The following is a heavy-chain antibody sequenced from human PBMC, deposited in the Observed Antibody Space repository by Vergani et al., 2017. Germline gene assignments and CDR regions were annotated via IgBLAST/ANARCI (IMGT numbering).Heavy chain of an antibody. CDR1: DFMSNGHY. D-gene: IGHD3-22*01. Sequence: QVQLQESGPGLVKPSETLSLICDVFDFMSNGHYWGWIRQPPGKGLEWISSVSHSGDTYFNPSLKGRVSISMDTSKNYFFLTLSSVTAADTAMYYCARRSSSYYFDIWGQGVLITVSS. CDR3: ARRSSSYYFDI. V-gene: IGHV4-38-2*01. CDR2: VSHSGDT. J-gene: IGHJ5*02.